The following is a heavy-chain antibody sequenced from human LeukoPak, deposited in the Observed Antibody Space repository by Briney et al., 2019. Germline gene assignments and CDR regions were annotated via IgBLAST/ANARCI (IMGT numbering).Heavy chain of an antibody. CDR3: ARHLWYCSGTSCTLDGDL. CDR2: MNPNSGNT. D-gene: IGHD2-2*01. V-gene: IGHV1-8*03. J-gene: IGHJ2*01. Sequence: ASVKVSCKASGYTFTSYDINWVRQATGQGLEWMGWMNPNSGNTGYAQKFQGRVTITRNTSISTAYMELSSLRSEDTAVYYCARHLWYCSGTSCTLDGDLWGRGTLVTVSS. CDR1: GYTFTSYD.